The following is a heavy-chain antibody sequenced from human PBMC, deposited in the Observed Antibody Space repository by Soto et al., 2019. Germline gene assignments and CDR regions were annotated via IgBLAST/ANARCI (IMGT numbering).Heavy chain of an antibody. V-gene: IGHV4-59*08. D-gene: IGHD2-8*01. CDR2: IYYSGST. Sequence: SETLSLTCTVSGGSISSYYWSWIRQPPGKRLEWIGYIYYSGSTNYNPSLKSRVTISVDTSKNQFSLKLSSVTAADTAVYYCARHQSYCTNGVCYRPLNYYYYYMDVWGKGTTVTVSS. J-gene: IGHJ6*03. CDR1: GGSISSYY. CDR3: ARHQSYCTNGVCYRPLNYYYYYMDV.